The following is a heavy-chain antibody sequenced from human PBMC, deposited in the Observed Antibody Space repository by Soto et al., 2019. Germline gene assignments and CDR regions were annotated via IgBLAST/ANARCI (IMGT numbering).Heavy chain of an antibody. J-gene: IGHJ4*02. CDR2: IYYSGST. CDR3: ARGLGMVAKASPHVFDY. V-gene: IGHV4-30-4*01. D-gene: IGHD1-26*01. Sequence: QVQLQESGPGLVKPSQTLSLTCTVSGGSISSGDYYWSWIRQPPGKGLEWIGYIYYSGSTYYNPSLKSRVTISVDTSKNQFSLKLSSVTAADTAVYYCARGLGMVAKASPHVFDYWGQGTLVTVSS. CDR1: GGSISSGDYY.